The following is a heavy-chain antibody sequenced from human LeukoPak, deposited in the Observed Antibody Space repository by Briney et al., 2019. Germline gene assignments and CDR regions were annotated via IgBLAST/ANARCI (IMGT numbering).Heavy chain of an antibody. V-gene: IGHV1-58*01. CDR2: IVVGSGNT. Sequence: SAKVSCKASGFTFTSSAVQWVRQARGQRLEWIGWIVVGSGNTNYAQKFQERVTITRDMSTSTAYMELSSLRSEDTAVYYCAAGARYYDSSGYGYWGQGTLVTVSS. D-gene: IGHD3-22*01. CDR1: GFTFTSSA. CDR3: AAGARYYDSSGYGY. J-gene: IGHJ4*02.